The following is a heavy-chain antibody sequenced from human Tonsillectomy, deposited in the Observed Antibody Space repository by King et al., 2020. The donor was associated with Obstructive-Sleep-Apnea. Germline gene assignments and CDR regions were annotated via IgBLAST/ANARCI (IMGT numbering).Heavy chain of an antibody. D-gene: IGHD6-19*01. Sequence: QLVQSGAEVKRPGASVKVSCKAAGYTFTDYYMHWVRQAPGQGLEWMGWINPNSGGTHYAQKFQGWVSMTRDTSINRAYMELSRLTYDDEAVYYCARELSNSWYEKGMDVWGQGTTVTVSS. CDR2: INPNSGGT. CDR1: GYTFTDYY. CDR3: ARELSNSWYEKGMDV. V-gene: IGHV1-2*04. J-gene: IGHJ6*02.